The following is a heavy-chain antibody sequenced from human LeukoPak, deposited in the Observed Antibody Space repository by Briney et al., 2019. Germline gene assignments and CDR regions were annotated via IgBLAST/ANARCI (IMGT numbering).Heavy chain of an antibody. Sequence: GASVKVSCKASGGTLSSYAISWVRQAPGQGLEWMGWISSSTGNTKYAQKLQDRVTMTTDTSTSTAYLYLRNLRSDDAAVYYCVRLPLGYCSSTSCLDWGQGTLVTVSS. D-gene: IGHD2-2*01. J-gene: IGHJ4*02. CDR1: GGTLSSYA. V-gene: IGHV1-18*01. CDR2: ISSSTGNT. CDR3: VRLPLGYCSSTSCLD.